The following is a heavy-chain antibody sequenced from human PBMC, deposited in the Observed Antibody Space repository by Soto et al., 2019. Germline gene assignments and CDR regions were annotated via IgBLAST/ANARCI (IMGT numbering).Heavy chain of an antibody. D-gene: IGHD2-15*01. Sequence: SETLSLTCTVSAGSISSGGYYWSWIRQHPGKGLEWIGYIYYSGSTYYNPSLKSRVTISVDTSKNQFSLKLSSVTAADTAVYYCTRAVVVVSNWFDPWGQGTLVTISS. CDR1: AGSISSGGYY. J-gene: IGHJ5*02. CDR2: IYYSGST. CDR3: TRAVVVVSNWFDP. V-gene: IGHV4-31*03.